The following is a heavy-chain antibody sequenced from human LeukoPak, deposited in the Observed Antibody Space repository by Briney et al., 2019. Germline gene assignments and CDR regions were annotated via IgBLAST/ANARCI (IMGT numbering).Heavy chain of an antibody. CDR3: ARDLIVVGASVY. CDR2: MNPNSGNT. Sequence: ASVKVSCKASGYTFTSYDINWVRQATGQGLEWMGWMNPNSGNTGYAQKFQGRVTMTRNTSISTAYMELSSLRSEDTAVYYCARDLIVVGASVYWGQGTLVTVSS. V-gene: IGHV1-8*01. CDR1: GYTFTSYD. D-gene: IGHD3-22*01. J-gene: IGHJ4*02.